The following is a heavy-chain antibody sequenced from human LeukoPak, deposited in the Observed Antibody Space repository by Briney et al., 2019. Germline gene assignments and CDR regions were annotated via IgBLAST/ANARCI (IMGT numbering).Heavy chain of an antibody. J-gene: IGHJ4*02. D-gene: IGHD3-10*01. Sequence: PGRSLRLSCAASGFTFDDYAMHWVRQAPGKGLEWVSAISWNSGSIGYADSVKGRFTISRDNAKNSLYLQMNSLRAEDTALYYCAKALYYYGSGSYPFDYWGQGTLVTVSS. CDR1: GFTFDDYA. CDR2: ISWNSGSI. V-gene: IGHV3-9*01. CDR3: AKALYYYGSGSYPFDY.